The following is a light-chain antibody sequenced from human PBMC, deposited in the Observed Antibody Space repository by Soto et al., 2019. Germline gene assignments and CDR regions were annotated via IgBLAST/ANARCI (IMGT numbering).Light chain of an antibody. CDR1: QSVASN. V-gene: IGKV3-11*01. CDR3: HQRRNWTFT. J-gene: IGKJ3*01. Sequence: EIVLTQSPATPSLSPGERATLSCRASQSVASNLAWYQHKAGQPPRLLIYDGSKRTTGIPARFSGSGSGTDSTLTLSSLEPEDFAVYYCHQRRNWTFTFGPGTKVDLK. CDR2: DGS.